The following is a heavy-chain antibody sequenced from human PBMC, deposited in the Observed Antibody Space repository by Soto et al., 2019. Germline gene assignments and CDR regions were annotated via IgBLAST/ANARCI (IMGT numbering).Heavy chain of an antibody. CDR3: ARTMVRGVMTLQHYDYMDV. CDR1: GFTFSDYY. D-gene: IGHD3-10*01. Sequence: QVQLVESGGGLVKPGGSLRLSCAASGFTFSDYYMSWIRQAPGKGLEWVSYISSSGSTIYYADSVKGGFTISRDNAKNSLYLQMTSLRAEDTAVYYCARTMVRGVMTLQHYDYMDVWGKGTTVTVSS. J-gene: IGHJ6*03. CDR2: ISSSGSTI. V-gene: IGHV3-11*01.